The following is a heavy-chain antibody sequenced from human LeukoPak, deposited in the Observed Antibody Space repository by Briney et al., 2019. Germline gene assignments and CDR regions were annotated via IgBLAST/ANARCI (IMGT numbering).Heavy chain of an antibody. CDR2: IYPGDYDT. CDR1: GYSFISYW. CDR3: ARHKAGGYKGVVPKFPMYNWFDP. D-gene: IGHD5-12*01. J-gene: IGHJ5*02. Sequence: GASLQISCKGSGYSFISYWIGWVRQMPGKGLEGMGIIYPGDYDTRYSPSFQGQVTISADKSISTAYLQWSTLKASDTAMYYCARHKAGGYKGVVPKFPMYNWFDPWGQGTLVTVSS. V-gene: IGHV5-51*01.